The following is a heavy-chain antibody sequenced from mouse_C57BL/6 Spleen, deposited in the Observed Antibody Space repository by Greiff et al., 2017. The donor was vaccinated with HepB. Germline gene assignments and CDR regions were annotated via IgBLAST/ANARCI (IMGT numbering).Heavy chain of an antibody. CDR3: ARDRAPWDAMDY. CDR1: GFTFSDFY. Sequence: EVQGVESGGGLVQSGRSLRLSCATSGFTFSDFYMEWVRQAPGKGLEWIAASRNKANDYTTEYSASVKGRFIVSRDTSQSILYLQMNALRAEDTAIYYCARDRAPWDAMDYWGQGTSVTVSS. J-gene: IGHJ4*01. V-gene: IGHV7-1*01. D-gene: IGHD3-3*01. CDR2: SRNKANDYTT.